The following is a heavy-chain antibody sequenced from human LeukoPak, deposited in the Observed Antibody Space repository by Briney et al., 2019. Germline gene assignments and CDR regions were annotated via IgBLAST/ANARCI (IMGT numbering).Heavy chain of an antibody. CDR3: AKRGVVIRVILVGFHKEAYYFDS. V-gene: IGHV3-23*01. J-gene: IGHJ4*02. CDR1: GITLSNYA. Sequence: GGSLRLSCAVSGITLSNYAMSWVREARGKGLEWVADISGSGGGTNYADSVKGRFTISRDNPKNTLYLQMNKLSADDTAVYFCAKRGVVIRVILVGFHKEAYYFDSWGQGALVTVSS. D-gene: IGHD3-10*01. CDR2: ISGSGGGT.